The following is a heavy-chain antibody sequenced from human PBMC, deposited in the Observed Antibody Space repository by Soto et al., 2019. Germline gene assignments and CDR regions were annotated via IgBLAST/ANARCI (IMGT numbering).Heavy chain of an antibody. D-gene: IGHD4-4*01. CDR1: GGSISSYY. J-gene: IGHJ2*01. CDR3: ARDSGATTIFDV. CDR2: IFHSGST. Sequence: QVQRQESGPGLVKPSDTLSLTCTVSGGSISSYYWSWIRQPPGKGLEWIGYIFHSGSTNYNPSLKRRVTISLDTSKRQFSPKLSSVTAADTALYYCARDSGATTIFDVWGRGTPVTVSS. V-gene: IGHV4-59*01.